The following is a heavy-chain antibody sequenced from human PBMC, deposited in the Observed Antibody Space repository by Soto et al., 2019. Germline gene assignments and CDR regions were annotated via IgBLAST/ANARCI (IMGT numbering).Heavy chain of an antibody. CDR3: ARDEFIAAPGKAGGHN. D-gene: IGHD6-13*01. J-gene: IGHJ4*02. V-gene: IGHV3-30-3*01. CDR2: ISYDGSNK. CDR1: GFTFSSYA. Sequence: QVQLVESGGGVVQPGRSLRLSCAASGFTFSSYAMHWVRQAPGKGLEWVAVISYDGSNKYYADSVKGRFTISRDNSKNTLYLQMNSLRAEDTAVYYCARDEFIAAPGKAGGHNWGQGTLVTVSS.